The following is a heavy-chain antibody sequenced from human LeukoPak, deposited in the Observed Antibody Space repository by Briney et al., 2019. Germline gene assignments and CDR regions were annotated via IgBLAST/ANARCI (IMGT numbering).Heavy chain of an antibody. CDR1: GYSSTTYW. V-gene: IGHV5-51*01. CDR2: IYPGDSDT. D-gene: IGHD3-3*01. CDR3: ARGDFWNAYHPGPFDI. Sequence: GESLKISCKGSGYSSTTYWIGWVRQMPGKGLEWMGIIYPGDSDTRYSPSFQGQVTISADKSITTAYLQWSSLKASDTAMYYCARGDFWNAYHPGPFDIWGQGTMVTVSS. J-gene: IGHJ3*02.